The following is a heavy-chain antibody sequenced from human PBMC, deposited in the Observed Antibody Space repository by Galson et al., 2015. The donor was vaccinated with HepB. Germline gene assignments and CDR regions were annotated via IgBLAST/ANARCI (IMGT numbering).Heavy chain of an antibody. V-gene: IGHV3-11*06. CDR3: ARRTTVVTSPRGYYFDY. Sequence: SLRLSCAASGFTFSDYYMSWIRQAPGKGLEWVSYISSSSSYTNYADSVKGRFTISRDNAKNSLYLQMNSLRAEDTAVYYCARRTTVVTSPRGYYFDYWGQGTLVTVSS. CDR1: GFTFSDYY. D-gene: IGHD4-23*01. CDR2: ISSSSSYT. J-gene: IGHJ4*02.